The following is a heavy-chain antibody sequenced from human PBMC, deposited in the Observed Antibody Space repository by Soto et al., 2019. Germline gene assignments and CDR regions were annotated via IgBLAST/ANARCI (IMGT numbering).Heavy chain of an antibody. V-gene: IGHV1-69*01. CDR2: IIPIFGTA. CDR1: GGTFSSYA. Sequence: QVQLVQSGAEVKKPGSSVKVSCKASGGTFSSYAISWVRQAPGQGLEWMGGIIPIFGTANYAQKFQGRVTITEDESTSTDYMEESSRRSEDTAVYYYASNPPGIVGVVMRGEGGSSYYYYYGMDVWGQGTTVTVSS. CDR3: ASNPPGIVGVVMRGEGGSSYYYYYGMDV. D-gene: IGHD3-3*01. J-gene: IGHJ6*02.